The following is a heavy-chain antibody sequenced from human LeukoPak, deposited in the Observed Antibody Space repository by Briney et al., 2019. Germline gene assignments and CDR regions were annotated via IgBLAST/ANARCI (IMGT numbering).Heavy chain of an antibody. J-gene: IGHJ4*02. CDR1: GFTFSSYS. CDR3: AKDRAGSGYASDY. D-gene: IGHD3-22*01. V-gene: IGHV3-21*01. CDR2: ISSSSSYI. Sequence: GGSLRLSCAASGFTFSSYSMNWVRQAPGKGLEWVSSISSSSSYIYYADSVKGRFTISRDNAKNSLYLQMNSLRAEDTAVYYCAKDRAGSGYASDYWGQGTLVTVSS.